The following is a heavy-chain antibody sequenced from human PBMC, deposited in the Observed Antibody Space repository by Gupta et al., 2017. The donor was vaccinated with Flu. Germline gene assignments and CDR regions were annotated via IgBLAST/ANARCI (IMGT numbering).Heavy chain of an antibody. CDR3: AKDGAIMVRGHPNWFDP. V-gene: IGHV3-33*03. D-gene: IGHD3-10*01. Sequence: QVQLVESGGGVVQPGRSLRLSCVASGFTFSTYGMHWVRQAPGKGLEWVAVIWYDGSKENDADSVKGRFTIYRDKSKSTLYLQMNSLRVEDTAVYYCAKDGAIMVRGHPNWFDPWGQGTLVTVSS. J-gene: IGHJ5*02. CDR1: GFTFSTYG. CDR2: IWYDGSKE.